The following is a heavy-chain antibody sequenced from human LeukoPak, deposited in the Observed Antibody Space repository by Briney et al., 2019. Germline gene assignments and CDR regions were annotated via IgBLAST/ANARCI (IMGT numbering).Heavy chain of an antibody. CDR2: IYYSGST. CDR3: ARHGGELGFDL. D-gene: IGHD3-16*01. CDR1: GGSISSSSYY. Sequence: PSETLSLTCTVSGGSISSSSYYWGWIRQPPGNGLEWIGSIYYSGSTYYNPSLKSRVTISVDTSKNQFSLKLSSVTAADTAVYYCARHGGELGFDLWGRGTLVTVSS. V-gene: IGHV4-39*01. J-gene: IGHJ2*01.